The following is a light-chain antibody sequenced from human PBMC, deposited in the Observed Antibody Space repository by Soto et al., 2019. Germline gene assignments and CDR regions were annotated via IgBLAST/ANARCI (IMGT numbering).Light chain of an antibody. J-gene: IGKJ1*01. V-gene: IGKV3-20*01. Sequence: EIVLTQSPGTLSLSPGERATLSCRASQSVSSSYLAWYQQNPGQALRLLIYGASSRATCIPDRFSGSGSGTDFTLTISRLEPEDFAVYYCQQYGSSPGTFGQGTKVDIK. CDR1: QSVSSSY. CDR3: QQYGSSPGT. CDR2: GAS.